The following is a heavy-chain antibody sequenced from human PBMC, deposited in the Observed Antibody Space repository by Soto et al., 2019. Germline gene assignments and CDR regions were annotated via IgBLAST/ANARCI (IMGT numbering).Heavy chain of an antibody. D-gene: IGHD3-10*01. Sequence: GEYLKISCKGSGYSFAGDWIGWVRQMPGKGLDWMGVIYPGDSDTRYSPSFHGQVTISTDKSISTAYLQWSSLKASDTAMYFCARLPGVRGVFDGFNVWGQGTMVTVSS. V-gene: IGHV5-51*01. CDR2: IYPGDSDT. CDR3: ARLPGVRGVFDGFNV. CDR1: GYSFAGDW. J-gene: IGHJ3*01.